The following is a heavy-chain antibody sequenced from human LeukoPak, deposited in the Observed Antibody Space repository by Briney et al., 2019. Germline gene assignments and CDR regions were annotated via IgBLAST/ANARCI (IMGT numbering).Heavy chain of an antibody. D-gene: IGHD6-13*01. CDR1: GGPISSYY. J-gene: IGHJ4*02. CDR3: ARHVLAAAVLFDY. Sequence: SETLSLTCTVSGGPISSYYWSWIRQPPGKGLEWIGYIYYSGSTNYNPSLKSRVTISVDTSKNQFSLKLSSVTAADTAVYYCARHVLAAAVLFDYWGQGTLVTVSS. CDR2: IYYSGST. V-gene: IGHV4-59*08.